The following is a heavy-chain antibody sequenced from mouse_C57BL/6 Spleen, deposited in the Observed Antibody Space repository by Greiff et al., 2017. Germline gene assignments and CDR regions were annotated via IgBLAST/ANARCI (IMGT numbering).Heavy chain of an antibody. CDR2: ISSGSSTI. V-gene: IGHV5-17*01. Sequence: EVQGVESGGGLVKPGGSLKLSCAASGFTFSDYGMHWVRQAPEKGLEWVAYISSGSSTIYYADTVKGRFPISRDNAKNTLFLQMTSLRSEDTAMYYCARPEIKAWFAYWGQGTLGTVSA. D-gene: IGHD2-4*01. J-gene: IGHJ3*01. CDR3: ARPEIKAWFAY. CDR1: GFTFSDYG.